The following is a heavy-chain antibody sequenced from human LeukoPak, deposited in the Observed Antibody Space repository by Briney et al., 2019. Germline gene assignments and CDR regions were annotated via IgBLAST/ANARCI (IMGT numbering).Heavy chain of an antibody. CDR3: ARDQTGFCSGSSCLGSTFDY. CDR2: ISYDGSNK. D-gene: IGHD2-15*01. V-gene: IGHV3-30*04. CDR1: GFILSDYN. Sequence: PGRSLRLSCAASGFILSDYNMHWVRQAPGKGLEWVAVISYDGSNKYYADSVKGRFTISRDNSKNTLYLQMNSLRAEDTAVCYCARDQTGFCSGSSCLGSTFDYWGQGTLVTVSS. J-gene: IGHJ4*02.